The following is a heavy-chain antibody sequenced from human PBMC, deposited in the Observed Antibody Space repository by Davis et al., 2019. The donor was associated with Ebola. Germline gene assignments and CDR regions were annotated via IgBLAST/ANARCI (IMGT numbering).Heavy chain of an antibody. D-gene: IGHD1-26*01. J-gene: IGHJ4*02. V-gene: IGHV4-59*08. CDR3: ARHDDGGGSYSGRLFDY. CDR1: GGSISSYY. Sequence: MPSETLSLTCTVSGGSISSYYWNWIRQPPGKGLEWIGYIYYSGSTNYNPSLKSRVTISVDTSKNQFSLKLSSVTAADTAVYYCARHDDGGGSYSGRLFDYWGQGTLVTVSS. CDR2: IYYSGST.